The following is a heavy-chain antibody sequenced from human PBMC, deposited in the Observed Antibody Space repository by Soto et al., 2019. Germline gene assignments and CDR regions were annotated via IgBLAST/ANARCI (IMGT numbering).Heavy chain of an antibody. D-gene: IGHD2-2*01. Sequence: GESLKISCEGSGYSFANYWIGWVRQMPGKGLEWMGIVNPDDSTTTYSQSFQGQVIISADKSVRSAYLQWSSLKDSDTATYYCVRRFCSGTSCRFNWFDPWGPGTLVTVAS. CDR1: GYSFANYW. CDR3: VRRFCSGTSCRFNWFDP. J-gene: IGHJ5*02. CDR2: VNPDDSTT. V-gene: IGHV5-51*01.